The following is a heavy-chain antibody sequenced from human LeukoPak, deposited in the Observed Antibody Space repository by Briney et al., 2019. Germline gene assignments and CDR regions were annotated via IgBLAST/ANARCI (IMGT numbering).Heavy chain of an antibody. Sequence: SSETLSLTCTVSGGSISSSSYYSGWIRQPPGKGLEWIGSIYYSGSTYYNPSLKSRVTISVDTSKNQFSLKLSSVTAADTAMYYCARLRHRLTIYDWGQGTLVTVSS. CDR3: ARLRHRLTIYD. V-gene: IGHV4-39*01. CDR2: IYYSGST. CDR1: GGSISSSSYY. J-gene: IGHJ4*02. D-gene: IGHD6-25*01.